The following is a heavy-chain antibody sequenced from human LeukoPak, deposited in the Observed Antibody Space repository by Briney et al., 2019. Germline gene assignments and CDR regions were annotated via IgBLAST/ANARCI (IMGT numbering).Heavy chain of an antibody. V-gene: IGHV4-59*01. J-gene: IGHJ4*02. CDR3: ARGPNRYSSGWYYFDS. CDR2: IYYSGST. D-gene: IGHD6-19*01. Sequence: SETLSLTCTVSGGSINSYYWSWLRQPPGKGLEWIGYIYYSGSTNYNPSLKSRVTISVDTSKTQFSLRLNSVTATDTAMYYCARGPNRYSSGWYYFDSWGQGTLVTVSS. CDR1: GGSINSYY.